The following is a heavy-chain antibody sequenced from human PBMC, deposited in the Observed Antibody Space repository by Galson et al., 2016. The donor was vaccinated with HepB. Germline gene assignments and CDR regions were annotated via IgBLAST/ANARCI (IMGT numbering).Heavy chain of an antibody. V-gene: IGHV4-4*02. Sequence: SETLSLTCAVSGASISINNWWSWVRQPPGKGLEWIGEIYHSGSTHYNPSLKSRVTMSADTSKNQFSLNLSTVTAADTAVYFCARGTHYGDFSDYWGHGTLVTVSS. CDR3: ARGTHYGDFSDY. D-gene: IGHD4-17*01. CDR1: GASISINNW. CDR2: IYHSGST. J-gene: IGHJ4*01.